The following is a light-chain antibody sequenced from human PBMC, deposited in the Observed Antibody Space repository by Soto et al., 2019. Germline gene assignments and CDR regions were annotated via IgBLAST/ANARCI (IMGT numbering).Light chain of an antibody. V-gene: IGKV1-27*01. CDR1: QAISNY. J-gene: IGKJ2*01. CDR3: QNHNSAPYT. CDR2: DSS. Sequence: DIQMAQSPSSLSASVGDRVTITCRASQAISNYLAWYQQRPGKGPKLLMYDSSTLQSGVPSRFSGSGSGTDFTLTISSLQPEDVATYYWQNHNSAPYTFGQGTKLEIK.